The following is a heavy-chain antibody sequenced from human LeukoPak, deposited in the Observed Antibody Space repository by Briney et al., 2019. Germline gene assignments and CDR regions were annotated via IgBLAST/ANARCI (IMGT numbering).Heavy chain of an antibody. CDR3: ARAEQQLHWFDL. J-gene: IGHJ5*02. Sequence: ASVKVSCKVSGYMFTELSMHWVRQAPGKGLEWMGGFDPEDDEKMYAQKFQGRVTMTEDTSTDTAYMELSSLGSDDTAVYYCARAEQQLHWFDLWGQRTLVTVSS. CDR1: GYMFTELS. D-gene: IGHD6-13*01. V-gene: IGHV1-24*01. CDR2: FDPEDDEK.